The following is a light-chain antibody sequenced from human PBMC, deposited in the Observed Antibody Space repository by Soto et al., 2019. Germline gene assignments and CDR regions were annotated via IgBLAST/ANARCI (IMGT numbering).Light chain of an antibody. CDR2: GAS. V-gene: IGKV3-15*01. CDR1: QSVSSRY. J-gene: IGKJ5*01. CDR3: QQYNNWPRIT. Sequence: EILLTQSPGTLSLSPGERATLSCRASQSVSSRYLAWYQQKPGQAPRLLIYGASTRATGIPARFSGSGSGTEFTLTISSLQSEDFAVYYCQQYNNWPRITFGQGTRLEIK.